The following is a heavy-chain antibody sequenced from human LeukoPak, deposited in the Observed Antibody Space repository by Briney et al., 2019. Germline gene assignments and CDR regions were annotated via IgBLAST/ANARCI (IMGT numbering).Heavy chain of an antibody. J-gene: IGHJ4*02. Sequence: PGGSLRLSCAASGFTFSSYAMSWVRQAPGKGLEWVSAISGSGGSTYYADSVKGRFTISRDNSKNTLYLQMNSLRAEDTAVYYCATGGSGYDLIRGLDYWGQGTLVTVSS. V-gene: IGHV3-23*01. D-gene: IGHD5-12*01. CDR2: ISGSGGST. CDR1: GFTFSSYA. CDR3: ATGGSGYDLIRGLDY.